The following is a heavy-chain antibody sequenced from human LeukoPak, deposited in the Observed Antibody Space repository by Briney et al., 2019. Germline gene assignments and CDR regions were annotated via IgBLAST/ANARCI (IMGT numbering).Heavy chain of an antibody. CDR2: ITTSRDQ. D-gene: IGHD2-8*01. CDR1: GFIFSDYS. V-gene: IGHV3-21*06. Sequence: GGSLRLSCAASGFIFSDYSMCWVRQAPGKGLEWVSSITTSRDQYHADSVRGRFTVSRDNAKSSVYLQMDSLRADDTAVYYCARDSYCPNDVCYDYWGQGVLVTVS. CDR3: ARDSYCPNDVCYDY. J-gene: IGHJ4*02.